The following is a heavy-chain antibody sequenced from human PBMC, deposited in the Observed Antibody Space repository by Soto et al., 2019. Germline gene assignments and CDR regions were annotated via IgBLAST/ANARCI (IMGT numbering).Heavy chain of an antibody. Sequence: GASVKVSCKASGYTFTRDAMLWVRQAPGQGLEWMGWINTGNGNTHYSQKFQGRVTFTRDASATTAYMELSSLTSEDTAVYYCARNVDYFDPWGQGTLVTVSS. D-gene: IGHD4-17*01. V-gene: IGHV1-3*04. CDR1: GYTFTRDA. J-gene: IGHJ5*02. CDR3: ARNVDYFDP. CDR2: INTGNGNT.